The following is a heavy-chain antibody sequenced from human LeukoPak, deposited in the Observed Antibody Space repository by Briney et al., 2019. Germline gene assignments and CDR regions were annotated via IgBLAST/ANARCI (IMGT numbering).Heavy chain of an antibody. CDR3: AREEKQLVLGNWFDP. CDR1: GFTFSSYW. D-gene: IGHD6-13*01. CDR2: IKQDGSEK. V-gene: IGHV3-7*01. Sequence: GGSLKLSCGASGFTFSSYWMSRVRQAPGKGLEWVANIKQDGSEKYYVDSVKGRFTISRDNAKNSLYLQMNSLRAEDTAVYYCAREEKQLVLGNWFDPRGQGTLVTVCS. J-gene: IGHJ5*02.